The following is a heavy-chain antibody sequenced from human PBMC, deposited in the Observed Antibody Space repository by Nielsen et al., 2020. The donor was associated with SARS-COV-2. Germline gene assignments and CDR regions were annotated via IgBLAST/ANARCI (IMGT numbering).Heavy chain of an antibody. Sequence: GESLKISCAASGFTFSSYAMHWVRQAPGKGLEWVAVISYDGSNKYYADSVKGRFTISRDNSKNTLYLQMNSLRDEDTAVYYCATGITGTNLYYYYMDVWGKGTTVTVSS. D-gene: IGHD1-7*01. CDR2: ISYDGSNK. J-gene: IGHJ6*03. V-gene: IGHV3-30-3*01. CDR1: GFTFSSYA. CDR3: ATGITGTNLYYYYMDV.